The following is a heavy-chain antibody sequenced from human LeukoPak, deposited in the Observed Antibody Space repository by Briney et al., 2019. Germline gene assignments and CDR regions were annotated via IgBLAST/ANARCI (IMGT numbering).Heavy chain of an antibody. CDR2: INRDESEK. CDR1: GFTFSSYS. D-gene: IGHD3-16*01. CDR3: ARNGDYGDDY. Sequence: GGSLRLSCAASGFTFSSYSMNWVRQAPGKGLEWVANINRDESEKYYMDSVKGRFTISRDNAKNSLFLQMNSLRAEDTAVYFCARNGDYGDDYWGQGTLVTVSS. J-gene: IGHJ4*02. V-gene: IGHV3-7*01.